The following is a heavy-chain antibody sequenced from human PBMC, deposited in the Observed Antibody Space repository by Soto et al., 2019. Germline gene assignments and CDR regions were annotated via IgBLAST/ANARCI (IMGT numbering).Heavy chain of an antibody. J-gene: IGHJ5*02. CDR3: AKAPNRYDFWSAYFTWFDP. CDR2: ISGSGDST. Sequence: GGSLRLSCAASGFTFSSYAMSWVRQAPGKGLEWVSAISGSGDSTYYADSVKGRFTISRDTSKNTLYLQMNSPRAEDTAVYHCAKAPNRYDFWSAYFTWFDPWGQGTLVTVSS. V-gene: IGHV3-23*01. CDR1: GFTFSSYA. D-gene: IGHD3-3*01.